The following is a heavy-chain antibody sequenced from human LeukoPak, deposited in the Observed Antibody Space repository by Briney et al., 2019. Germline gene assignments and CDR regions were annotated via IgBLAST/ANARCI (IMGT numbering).Heavy chain of an antibody. Sequence: GGSLRLSCAASRFTFNDYAMNWVRQAPGKGLEWVSTISGSGTGTYYADSVKGRFTISRDNSRNTLHLQMDSLRADDTAVYYCATSYSSSSGPFDSWGQGTLVTVSS. CDR3: ATSYSSSSGPFDS. CDR1: RFTFNDYA. CDR2: ISGSGTGT. J-gene: IGHJ4*02. V-gene: IGHV3-23*01. D-gene: IGHD6-6*01.